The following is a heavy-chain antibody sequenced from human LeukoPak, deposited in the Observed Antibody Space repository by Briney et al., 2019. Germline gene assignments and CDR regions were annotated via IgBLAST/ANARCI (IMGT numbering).Heavy chain of an antibody. CDR1: GFTVSSNY. CDR2: IYRGGLT. V-gene: IGHV3-66*01. J-gene: IGHJ4*02. D-gene: IGHD4-17*01. Sequence: GGSLRLSCAASGFTVSSNYMSWVRQAPGRGLEWVSVIYRGGLTYYADSVKGRFTISIDNSKNTLYLQMSSLRAEDTAVYYRARNQRHGAGDYAGPVDCWGQGTLVTVSS. CDR3: ARNQRHGAGDYAGPVDC.